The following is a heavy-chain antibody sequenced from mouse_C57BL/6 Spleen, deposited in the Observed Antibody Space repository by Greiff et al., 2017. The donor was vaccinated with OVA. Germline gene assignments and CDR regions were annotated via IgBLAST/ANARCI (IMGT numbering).Heavy chain of an antibody. V-gene: IGHV1-54*01. J-gene: IGHJ3*01. CDR3: ARWDYGGD. Sequence: QVQLKETGAELVRPGTSVKVSCKASGYAFTNYLIEWVKQRPGQGLEWIGVINPGSGGTNYNEKFKGKATLTADKSSSTAYMQLSSLTSEDSAVYFCARWDYGGDWGQGTLVTVSA. D-gene: IGHD1-1*01. CDR2: INPGSGGT. CDR1: GYAFTNYL.